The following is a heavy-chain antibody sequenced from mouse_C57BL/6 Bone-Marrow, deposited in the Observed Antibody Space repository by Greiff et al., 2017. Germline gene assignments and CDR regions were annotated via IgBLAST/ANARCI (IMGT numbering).Heavy chain of an antibody. V-gene: IGHV1-61*01. CDR2: IYPSDSET. Sequence: VQLQQPGAELVRPGSSVKLSCKASGYTFTSYWMDWVKQRPGQGLEWIGNIYPSDSETHYNQKFKDKATLTVDKSSSTAYMQLSSLTSEDSAVYYCARGDRRAMDDWGQGTSVTVSS. J-gene: IGHJ4*01. CDR1: GYTFTSYW. CDR3: ARGDRRAMDD.